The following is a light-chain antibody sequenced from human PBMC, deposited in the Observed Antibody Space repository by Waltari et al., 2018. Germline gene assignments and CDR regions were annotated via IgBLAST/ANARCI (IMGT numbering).Light chain of an antibody. V-gene: IGLV8-61*01. CDR2: NTN. CDR1: SGSVSTSNY. CDR3: ALYVGRAIWV. J-gene: IGLJ3*02. Sequence: QTVVTQEPSFSVSPGGSVTVTCGLNSGSVSTSNYPSWYQQTPGQPPRTLIYNTNPRSSGVPDRCSGSIIGSKAALTITGAQADDEADYYCALYVGRAIWVFGGGTKLTVL.